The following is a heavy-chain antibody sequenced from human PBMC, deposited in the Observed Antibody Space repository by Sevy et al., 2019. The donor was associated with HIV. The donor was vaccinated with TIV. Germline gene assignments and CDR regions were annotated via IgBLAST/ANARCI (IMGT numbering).Heavy chain of an antibody. Sequence: LRETLSLTCTVSGGSISSYYWSWIRQPPGKGLEWIGYIYYSGSTNYNPSLKSRVTISVDTSKNQFSLKLSSVTAADTAVYYCARIPPGRFYYFDYWGQGTLVTVSS. CDR1: GGSISSYY. V-gene: IGHV4-59*13. J-gene: IGHJ4*02. CDR2: IYYSGST. CDR3: ARIPPGRFYYFDY. D-gene: IGHD3-3*01.